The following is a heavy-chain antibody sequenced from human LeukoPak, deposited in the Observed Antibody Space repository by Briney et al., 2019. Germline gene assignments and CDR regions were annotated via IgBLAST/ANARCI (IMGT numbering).Heavy chain of an antibody. CDR1: GYTFTGYY. Sequence: GASVKVSCKASGYTFTGYYMHWVRQAPGQGLEWMGWINPNSGGTNYAQKFQGRVTMTRDTSISTAYMELSRLRSDDTAVYYCARAYYYAGDAFDIWGQGTMVTVSS. J-gene: IGHJ3*02. CDR2: INPNSGGT. V-gene: IGHV1-2*02. CDR3: ARAYYYAGDAFDI. D-gene: IGHD3-10*01.